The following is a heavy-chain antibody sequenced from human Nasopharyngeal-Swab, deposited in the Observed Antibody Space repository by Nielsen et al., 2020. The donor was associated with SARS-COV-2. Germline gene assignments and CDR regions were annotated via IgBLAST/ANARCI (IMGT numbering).Heavy chain of an antibody. V-gene: IGHV3-21*01. Sequence: LTCAASGAIFSSYSMNWVRQAPGKGLEWVSSTSTSGSYIYYADSVKGRFTISRDNAKNSLYLQMNSLRAEDTAVYYCARDLHGDYALDYWGQGTLVTVSS. CDR3: ARDLHGDYALDY. J-gene: IGHJ4*02. CDR2: TSTSGSYI. CDR1: GAIFSSYS. D-gene: IGHD4-17*01.